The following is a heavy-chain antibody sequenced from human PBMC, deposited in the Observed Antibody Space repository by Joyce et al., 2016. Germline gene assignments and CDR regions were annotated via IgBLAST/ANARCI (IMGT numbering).Heavy chain of an antibody. CDR3: ARGGLVYDYSMDV. V-gene: IGHV3-21*02. CDR1: GFMFGTSS. J-gene: IGHJ6*02. CDR2: ISGDRRFI. D-gene: IGHD2-21*01. Sequence: EVQLVESGGGLVKPGGSLKISCAASGFMFGTSSMSWFRQAPGKGLEWVSAISGDRRFIFHADSVRGRFTVSRDNAENSLYLQMKSLRVEDTAVYFCARGGLVYDYSMDVWGQGTTVIVSS.